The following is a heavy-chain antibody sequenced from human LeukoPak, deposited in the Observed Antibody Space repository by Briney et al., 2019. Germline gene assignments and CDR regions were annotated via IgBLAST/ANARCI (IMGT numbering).Heavy chain of an antibody. CDR1: GFTVSSNY. CDR3: ARSGAFNYGMDV. D-gene: IGHD1-26*01. V-gene: IGHV3-53*01. Sequence: PGGSLRLSCAASGFTVSSNYMSWVRLAPGKGLEWVSVIYSGGSTYYADSVKGRFTISRDNSKNTLYLQMNSLRAEDTAVYYCARSGAFNYGMDVWGQGTTVTVSS. CDR2: IYSGGST. J-gene: IGHJ6*02.